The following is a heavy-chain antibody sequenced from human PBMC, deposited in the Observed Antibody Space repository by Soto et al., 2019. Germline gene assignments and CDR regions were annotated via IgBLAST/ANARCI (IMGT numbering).Heavy chain of an antibody. D-gene: IGHD4-17*01. CDR1: GRSFSGYY. CDR2: INHSGST. J-gene: IGHJ4*02. V-gene: IGHV4-34*01. CDR3: ARAYGGNSGVFDY. Sequence: QVQLQQWGAGLLKPSETLSLTCAVYGRSFSGYYWSWIRQPPGKGLEWIGEINHSGSTNYNPSLKSRVTISVDPYQNQFSLNLSSVTAADTAVYYCARAYGGNSGVFDYWGQGTLVTVSS.